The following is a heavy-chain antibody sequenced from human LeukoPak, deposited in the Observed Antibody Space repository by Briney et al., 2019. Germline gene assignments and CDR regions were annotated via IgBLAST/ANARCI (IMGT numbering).Heavy chain of an antibody. V-gene: IGHV3-23*01. CDR3: TTDWGDWLSYDAFDV. CDR1: GFTFSSYG. J-gene: IGHJ3*01. Sequence: GGSLRLSCAASGFTFSSYGMSWVRQAPGKGLEWVSAISGSGGSTYYADSVKGRFTISRDNSKNTLYLQMNSLKTEDTAVYYCTTDWGDWLSYDAFDVWGQGTMVTVSS. CDR2: ISGSGGST. D-gene: IGHD3-9*01.